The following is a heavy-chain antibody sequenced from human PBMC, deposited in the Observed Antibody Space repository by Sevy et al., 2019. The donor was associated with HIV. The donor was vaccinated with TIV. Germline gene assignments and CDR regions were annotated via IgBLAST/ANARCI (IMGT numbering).Heavy chain of an antibody. CDR3: ARDNATVSRRGLRYYYYGTDV. CDR2: INEDGTEK. J-gene: IGHJ6*02. CDR1: GFTFSTYW. D-gene: IGHD2-2*01. V-gene: IGHV3-7*01. Sequence: GGSLRLSCAASGFTFSTYWMSWFRQAPGKGLKWVANINEDGTEKFYVDSVKGRFTMSRDNAKNSLYLQMNSLRAEDAAVYYCARDNATVSRRGLRYYYYGTDVWGQWTTVTVSS.